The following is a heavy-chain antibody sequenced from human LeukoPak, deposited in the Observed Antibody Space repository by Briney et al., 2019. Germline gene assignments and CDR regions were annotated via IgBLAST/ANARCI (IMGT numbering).Heavy chain of an antibody. CDR2: IYYSGST. CDR1: GASISTSY. Sequence: SETLSLTCSVSGASISTSYWTWIRQPAGKGLEWIGYIYYSGSTNYNPSLKSRVTISVDTSKNQFSLKLSSVTAADTAVYYCAREGYSSGLNWFDPWGQGTLVTVSS. V-gene: IGHV4-59*01. J-gene: IGHJ5*02. CDR3: AREGYSSGLNWFDP. D-gene: IGHD6-19*01.